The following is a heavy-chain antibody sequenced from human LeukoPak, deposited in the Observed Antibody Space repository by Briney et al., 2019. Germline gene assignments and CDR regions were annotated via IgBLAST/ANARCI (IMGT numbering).Heavy chain of an antibody. CDR3: ARGGSSGYYLPSI. CDR1: GGSITSSNW. CDR2: INHSGST. D-gene: IGHD3-22*01. J-gene: IGHJ3*02. Sequence: SGTLSLTCAVSGGSITSSNWWSWVRQPPGKGLEWIGEINHSGSTNYNPSLKSRVTISVDTSKNQFSLKLSSVTAADTAVYYCARGGSSGYYLPSIWGQGTMVTVSS. V-gene: IGHV4-4*02.